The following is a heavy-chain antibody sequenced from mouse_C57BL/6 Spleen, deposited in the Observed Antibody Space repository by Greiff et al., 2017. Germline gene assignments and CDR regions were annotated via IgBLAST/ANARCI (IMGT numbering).Heavy chain of an antibody. CDR2: INPSSGYT. J-gene: IGHJ4*01. CDR1: GYTFTSYT. V-gene: IGHV1-4*01. D-gene: IGHD2-1*01. CDR3: ARPYGNYYYAMDY. Sequence: QVQLQQSGAELARPGASVKMSCKASGYTFTSYTMHWVKQRPGQGLEWIGYINPSSGYTKYNQKFKDKATLTADKSSSTAYMQQSSLTSEDSAVYYCARPYGNYYYAMDYWGQGTSVTVSS.